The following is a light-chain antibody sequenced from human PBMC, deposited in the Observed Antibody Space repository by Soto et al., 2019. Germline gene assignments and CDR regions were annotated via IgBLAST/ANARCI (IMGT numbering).Light chain of an antibody. J-gene: IGLJ2*01. CDR2: DVS. CDR1: SSDVGGYNF. CDR3: NSYTTSSTLHVV. Sequence: QSALTQPASVSGSPGQSITISCTGTSSDVGGYNFVSWYQQHPGKAPKLMIYDVSERPSGVSNRFSGSKSGTTASLTISGLQAEDEADYDGNSYTTSSTLHVVFGGGTKLTVL. V-gene: IGLV2-14*03.